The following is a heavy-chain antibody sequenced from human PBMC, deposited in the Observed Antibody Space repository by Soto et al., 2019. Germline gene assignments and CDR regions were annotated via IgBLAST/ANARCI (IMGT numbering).Heavy chain of an antibody. CDR1: GYSISSSNW. Sequence: QVQLQESGPGLVKPSVTLSLTCAVSGYSISSSNWWGWIRQPPGKGLEWIGYIYYSGTTYYNPSLKSRVTMSVDTSQNQFSLKLTSVTAVDTAVYYCARREIQVPIDYWGQGTLVTVSS. D-gene: IGHD1-26*01. CDR3: ARREIQVPIDY. CDR2: IYYSGTT. V-gene: IGHV4-28*01. J-gene: IGHJ4*02.